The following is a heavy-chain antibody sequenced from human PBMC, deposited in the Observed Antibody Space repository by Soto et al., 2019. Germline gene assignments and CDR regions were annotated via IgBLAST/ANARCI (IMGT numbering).Heavy chain of an antibody. V-gene: IGHV3-9*01. CDR1: GFTFDDYA. Sequence: GGSLRLSCGASGFTFDDYAMHWVRQAPGKGLEWVSGISWNSGSIGYADSVKGRFTISRDNAKNSLYLQMNSLRAEDTALYYCAAGPDTYYYYGMDVWGQGTTVTVSS. CDR2: ISWNSGSI. CDR3: AAGPDTYYYYGMDV. J-gene: IGHJ6*02.